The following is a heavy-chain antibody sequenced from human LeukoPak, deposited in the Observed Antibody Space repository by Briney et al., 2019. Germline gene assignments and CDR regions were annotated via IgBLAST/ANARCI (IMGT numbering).Heavy chain of an antibody. J-gene: IGHJ4*02. Sequence: KPSETLSLTCAVYGGSFSGYYWSWIRQPPGKGLEWIGEINHSGSTNYNPSLKSRVTISVDTSKNQFSLKLSSVTAADTAVYYCARGWALDYWGQGTLVTVSS. CDR2: INHSGST. CDR1: GGSFSGYY. V-gene: IGHV4-34*01. CDR3: ARGWALDY. D-gene: IGHD7-27*01.